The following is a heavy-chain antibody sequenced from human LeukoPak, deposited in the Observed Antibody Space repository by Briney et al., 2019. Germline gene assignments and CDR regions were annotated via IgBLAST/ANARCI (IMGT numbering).Heavy chain of an antibody. CDR1: GYTFTGYY. V-gene: IGHV1-2*02. CDR2: INPNSGGT. J-gene: IGHJ4*02. CDR3: QRITIFGVVIDFDY. Sequence: ASVKVSCKASGYTFTGYYMHWVRQAPGQGLEWMGWINPNSGGTNYAQKFQGRVTITRDTSISTVYMEVRGLRADDTAVYYCQRITIFGVVIDFDYWGQGTLVAVSS. D-gene: IGHD3-3*01.